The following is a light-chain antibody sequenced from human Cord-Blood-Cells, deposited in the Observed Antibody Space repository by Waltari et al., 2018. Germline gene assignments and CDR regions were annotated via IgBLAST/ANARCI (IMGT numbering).Light chain of an antibody. V-gene: IGKV3-11*01. CDR2: DAS. CDR3: QQRSNWPPLYT. CDR1: QSVSSY. Sequence: EIVLTQSPATLSLSPGERATLSCRSSQSVSSYLAWYQQKPGQAPRLHIYDASNRATGIPARFSGSWAGTDFTLTISSLEPEEFAVYYCQQRSNWPPLYTFGQGTKLEIK. J-gene: IGKJ2*01.